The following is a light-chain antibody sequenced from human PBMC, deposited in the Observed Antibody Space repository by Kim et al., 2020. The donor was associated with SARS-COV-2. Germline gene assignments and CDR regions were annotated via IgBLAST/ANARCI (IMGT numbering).Light chain of an antibody. Sequence: LTCTLRSGINVVTSRIYWYQQKPGSPPQYLLRYKSDSDKQQGSGVPSRFSGSKDASANAGILLISGLQSEDEADYYCMIWHSSAWVFGGGTQLTVL. CDR2: YKSDSDK. CDR1: SGINVVTSR. J-gene: IGLJ3*02. V-gene: IGLV5-45*02. CDR3: MIWHSSAWV.